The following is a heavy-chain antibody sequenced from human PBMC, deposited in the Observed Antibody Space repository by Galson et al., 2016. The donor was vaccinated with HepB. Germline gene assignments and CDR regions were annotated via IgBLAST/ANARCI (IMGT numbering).Heavy chain of an antibody. CDR3: ARAEATFWVYFQD. CDR1: GFTFTNSA. CDR2: ISFDGNVQ. Sequence: SLRLSCAASGFTFTNSATPWVRQAPGKGLEWVALISFDGNVQHYAESVQGRFTVARDNSKDIVYLQMTSLTTEDTATYYGARAEATFWVYFQDWGQGTLVTVSS. D-gene: IGHD5-24*01. J-gene: IGHJ1*01. V-gene: IGHV3-30*03.